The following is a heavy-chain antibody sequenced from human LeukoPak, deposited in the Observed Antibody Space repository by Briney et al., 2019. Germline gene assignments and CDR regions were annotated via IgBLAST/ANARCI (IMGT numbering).Heavy chain of an antibody. J-gene: IGHJ4*02. V-gene: IGHV3-73*01. CDR1: GFTFSGSA. CDR2: IRSKANSYAT. Sequence: GGSLRLSCAASGFTFSGSAMHWVRQASRKGLEWVGRIRSKANSYATAYAASVKGRFTISRDDSKNTAYLQMNSLKTEDTAVYYCTSQGWFGELLDYWGQGTLVTVSS. D-gene: IGHD3-10*01. CDR3: TSQGWFGELLDY.